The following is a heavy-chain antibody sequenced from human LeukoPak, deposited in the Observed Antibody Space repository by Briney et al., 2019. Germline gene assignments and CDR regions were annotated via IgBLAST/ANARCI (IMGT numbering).Heavy chain of an antibody. CDR2: IYYSGST. J-gene: IGHJ4*02. D-gene: IGHD2-2*01. CDR3: ARVSCSSTSCYHCYFDY. Sequence: SHTLSLTCTVSGGAISSGGYYWSWIRQHPGKGLEWIGYIYYSGSTYYNPSLKSRVTISVDTSKNQFSLKLSSVTAADTAVYYCARVSCSSTSCYHCYFDYWGQGTLVTVSS. CDR1: GGAISSGGYY. V-gene: IGHV4-31*03.